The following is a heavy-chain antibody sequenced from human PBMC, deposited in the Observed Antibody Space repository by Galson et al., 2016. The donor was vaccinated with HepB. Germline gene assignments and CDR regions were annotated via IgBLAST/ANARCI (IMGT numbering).Heavy chain of an antibody. CDR3: AGYNYYAMDV. J-gene: IGHJ6*02. Sequence: SLRLSCAASGFTFSDYWTHWVRQAPGKGLVWVSRINSDGSSTSYADSVKGRFTISRANAKNTVYLQMNSLRVEDTAVYYCAGYNYYAMDVWGQGTTVTVSS. CDR1: GFTFSDYW. CDR2: INSDGSST. V-gene: IGHV3-74*01.